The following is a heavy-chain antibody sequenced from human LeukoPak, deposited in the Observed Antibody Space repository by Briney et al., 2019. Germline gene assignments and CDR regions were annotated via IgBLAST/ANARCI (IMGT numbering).Heavy chain of an antibody. CDR2: INWNGGRT. CDR3: ARNFGGGDSSGPYY. J-gene: IGHJ4*02. V-gene: IGHV3-20*04. Sequence: GGSLRHSCAASGFTFSSYGMSWVRQAPGKGLEWVSGINWNGGRTGYADSMKGRFIISRDNAKNSLYLQVNSLRAEDTALYYCARNFGGGDSSGPYYWGQGTLVTVSS. D-gene: IGHD3-22*01. CDR1: GFTFSSYG.